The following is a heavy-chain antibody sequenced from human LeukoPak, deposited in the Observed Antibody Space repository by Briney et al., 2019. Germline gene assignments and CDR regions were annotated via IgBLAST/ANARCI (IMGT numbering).Heavy chain of an antibody. CDR3: ARDSKTGADSYGPPRPWYYMDV. J-gene: IGHJ6*03. CDR2: IYYSGST. V-gene: IGHV4-59*01. D-gene: IGHD5-18*01. Sequence: SETLSLTCTVSGGSISSYYWSWIRQPPGKGLEWIGYIYYSGSTNYNPSLKSRVAISVDTSKSQFSLKLSSVTAADTAVYYCARDSKTGADSYGPPRPWYYMDVWGKGTTVTISS. CDR1: GGSISSYY.